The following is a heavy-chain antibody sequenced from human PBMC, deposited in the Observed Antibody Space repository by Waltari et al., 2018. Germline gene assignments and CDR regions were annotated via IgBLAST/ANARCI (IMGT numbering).Heavy chain of an antibody. V-gene: IGHV3-33*01. Sequence: QVQLVESGGGVVQPGRSLRLSCAAPGFTFSSYGLHWVRQAPGKGLEWVAVIWYDGSNKYYADSVKGRFTISRDNSKNTLYLQMNSLRAEDTAVYYCAREDYGPFDYWGQGTLVTVSS. D-gene: IGHD4-17*01. CDR2: IWYDGSNK. CDR1: GFTFSSYG. CDR3: AREDYGPFDY. J-gene: IGHJ4*02.